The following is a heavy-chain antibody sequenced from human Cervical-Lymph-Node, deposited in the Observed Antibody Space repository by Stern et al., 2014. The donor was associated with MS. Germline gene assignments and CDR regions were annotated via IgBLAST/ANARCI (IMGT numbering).Heavy chain of an antibody. D-gene: IGHD5-24*01. CDR3: ARRRRDGYSFDY. V-gene: IGHV5-51*01. CDR2: IYPGDSDT. CDR1: GYSFTSYW. Sequence: EVQLVESGAEVKKPGASLKISCKGSGYSFTSYWNRWVRQMPGKSMEGMGIIYPGDSDTRYSPSFQGQVTISADKSISTAYLQWSSLKASDTAMYYCARRRRDGYSFDYWGQGTLVTVSS. J-gene: IGHJ4*02.